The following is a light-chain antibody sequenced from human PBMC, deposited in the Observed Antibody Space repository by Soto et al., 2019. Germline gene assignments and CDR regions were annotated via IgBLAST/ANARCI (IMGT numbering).Light chain of an antibody. V-gene: IGKV3-15*01. J-gene: IGKJ4*01. CDR1: QGIGDT. Sequence: VMTQSPPTLSGSPGEGVTLSCRASQGIGDTLAWYQHKLGQTPRLLIYDTSPRATGGPARFSGSRSGPELTHTFNSLQSEDFAIYYCQPHNNWPRTFGGGTKVDIK. CDR2: DTS. CDR3: QPHNNWPRT.